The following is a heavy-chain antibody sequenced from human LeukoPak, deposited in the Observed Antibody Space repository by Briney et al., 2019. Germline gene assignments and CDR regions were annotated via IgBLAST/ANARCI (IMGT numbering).Heavy chain of an antibody. J-gene: IGHJ4*02. V-gene: IGHV2-70*11. CDR2: IDWDDDK. CDR1: GFSLSTSGMC. Sequence: SGPTLVSPTQTLTLTCTFSGFSLSTSGMCVSWIRQPPGKALEWLARIDWDDDKYYSTSLKTRLTISKDTSKNQVVLTMTNMDPVDTATYYCARILSDDSSGYYYSDYWGQGTLVTVSS. D-gene: IGHD3-22*01. CDR3: ARILSDDSSGYYYSDY.